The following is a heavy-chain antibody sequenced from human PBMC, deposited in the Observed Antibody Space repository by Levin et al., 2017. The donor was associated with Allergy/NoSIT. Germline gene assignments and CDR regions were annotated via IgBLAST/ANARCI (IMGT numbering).Heavy chain of an antibody. CDR2: IYTSGST. CDR1: GGSISSYY. D-gene: IGHD3-10*01. CDR3: ARDFRGDMVRGVIITNWFDP. V-gene: IGHV4-4*07. Sequence: KPSETLSLTCTVSGGSISSYYWSWIRQPAGKGLEWIGRIYTSGSTNYNPSLKSRVTMSVDTSKNQFSLKLSSVTAADTAVYYCARDFRGDMVRGVIITNWFDPWGQGTLVTVSS. J-gene: IGHJ5*02.